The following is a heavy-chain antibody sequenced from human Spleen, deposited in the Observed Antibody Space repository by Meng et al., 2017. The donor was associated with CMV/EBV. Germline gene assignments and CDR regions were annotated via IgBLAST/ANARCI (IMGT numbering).Heavy chain of an antibody. V-gene: IGHV3-30*03. J-gene: IGHJ4*02. CDR2: VSFDGNNK. CDR3: ARGSESCTGTECWSPDFFDH. D-gene: IGHD2-8*02. Sequence: GESLKISCAASGFAFRSYSMNWVRQAPGKGLEWLAVVSFDGNNKYYADSVKGRFTSSRDSSRNTLYLQMNGLKVDDTGVYYCARGSESCTGTECWSPDFFDHWGQGALVTVSS. CDR1: GFAFRSYS.